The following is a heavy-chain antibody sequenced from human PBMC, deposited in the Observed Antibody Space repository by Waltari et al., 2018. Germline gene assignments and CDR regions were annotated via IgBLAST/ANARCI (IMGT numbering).Heavy chain of an antibody. J-gene: IGHJ4*02. Sequence: QLQPQESGPGLVKPSETLSLTCTVSGGSISSSGYYWGRIRQPPRKGLGWVGNIDHSGSTCCNLTLQRRVTISVETSKNQFSLKLRSVTAADAAVYYCARRLRCGGGSCYYDFDYWGQGTLVTVSS. CDR2: IDHSGST. CDR3: ARRLRCGGGSCYYDFDY. CDR1: GGSISSSGYY. D-gene: IGHD2-15*01. V-gene: IGHV4-39*01.